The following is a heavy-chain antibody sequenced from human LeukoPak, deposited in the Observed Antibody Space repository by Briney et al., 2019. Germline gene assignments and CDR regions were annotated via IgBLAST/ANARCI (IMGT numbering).Heavy chain of an antibody. V-gene: IGHV3-30*02. CDR1: GFAFSTYG. CDR3: AKGVMSDFCSGFYQNYMDV. D-gene: IGHD3-3*01. Sequence: GGSLTLSCAASGFAFSTYGMLWVRQAPGKGLEWVAFVRFDGSDKYYADSVKGRFTISGDTSKNTLYLQMNSLRAEDTALYYCAKGVMSDFCSGFYQNYMDVWGKGTTVTVSS. CDR2: VRFDGSDK. J-gene: IGHJ6*03.